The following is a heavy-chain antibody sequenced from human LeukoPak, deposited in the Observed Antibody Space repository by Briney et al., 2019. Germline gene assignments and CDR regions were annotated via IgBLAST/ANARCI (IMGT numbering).Heavy chain of an antibody. J-gene: IGHJ4*02. Sequence: GGSLRLSCAASGFTFSSYAMHWVRQAPGKGLEWVAVISYDGSNKYYADSVKGRFTISRDNSKNTLYLQMNSLRAEDTAVYYCAGGAGDYYDSSGYYRYWGQGTLVTVSS. CDR2: ISYDGSNK. CDR3: AGGAGDYYDSSGYYRY. V-gene: IGHV3-30-3*01. CDR1: GFTFSSYA. D-gene: IGHD3-22*01.